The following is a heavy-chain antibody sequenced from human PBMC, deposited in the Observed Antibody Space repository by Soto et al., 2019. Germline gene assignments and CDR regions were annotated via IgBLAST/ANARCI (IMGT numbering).Heavy chain of an antibody. Sequence: SETLSLTCAVSSGSISSSNWWSWVRQPPGKGLEWIGEIYHSGSTNYNPSLKSRVTISVDKSKNQFSLKLSSVTAADTAVYYCARWGRSSWAYYMDVWGKGTTVTVSS. CDR1: SGSISSSNW. CDR3: ARWGRSSWAYYMDV. CDR2: IYHSGST. V-gene: IGHV4-4*02. D-gene: IGHD3-16*01. J-gene: IGHJ6*03.